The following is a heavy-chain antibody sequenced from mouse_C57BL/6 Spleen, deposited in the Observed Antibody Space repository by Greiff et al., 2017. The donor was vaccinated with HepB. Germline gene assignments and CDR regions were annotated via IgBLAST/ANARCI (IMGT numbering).Heavy chain of an antibody. CDR3: ARVWDAAY. CDR2: ISYDGSN. CDR1: GYSITSGYY. Sequence: EVQLQQSGPGLVKPSQSLSLTCSVTGYSITSGYYWNWIRQFPGNKLEWMGYISYDGSNNYNPSLKNRISITRDTSKNQFFLKLNSVTTEDTATYYCARVWDAAYWGQGTLVTVSA. J-gene: IGHJ3*01. V-gene: IGHV3-6*01. D-gene: IGHD4-1*01.